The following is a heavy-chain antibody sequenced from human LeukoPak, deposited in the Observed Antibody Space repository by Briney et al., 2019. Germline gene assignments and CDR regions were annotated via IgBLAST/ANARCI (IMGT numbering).Heavy chain of an antibody. CDR3: ARGGFSYYGLDY. Sequence: GGSLRLSCAASGFTSSRYSMNWVRQAPGKGLEWVSSISSSSRYIYYADSVKGRFTISRDNAKNSLYLQMNSLRAEDTAVYYCARGGFSYYGLDYWGQGTLVTVSS. J-gene: IGHJ4*02. V-gene: IGHV3-21*01. CDR2: ISSSSRYI. CDR1: GFTSSRYS. D-gene: IGHD1-26*01.